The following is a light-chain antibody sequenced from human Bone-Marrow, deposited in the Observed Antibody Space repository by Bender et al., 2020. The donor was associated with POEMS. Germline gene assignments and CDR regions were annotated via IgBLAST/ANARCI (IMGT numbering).Light chain of an antibody. CDR1: NIGSKS. V-gene: IGLV3-21*01. CDR3: QAWDSSTGGVV. Sequence: SYVLTLPPSVSVAPGKTARITCGGKNIGSKSVHWYQQKPGQAPVLVIYDDSDRPSGVPDRFSGSKSGTSASLAISGLQSEDEADYYCQAWDSSTGGVVFGGGTKLTVL. CDR2: DDS. J-gene: IGLJ3*02.